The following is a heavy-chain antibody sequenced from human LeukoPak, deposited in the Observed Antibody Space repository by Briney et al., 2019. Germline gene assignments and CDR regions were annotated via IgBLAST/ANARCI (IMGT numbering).Heavy chain of an antibody. V-gene: IGHV4-61*02. CDR1: GASISSGSYY. J-gene: IGHJ6*03. CDR3: ARGRYSSSWYQRDYYYYYMDV. D-gene: IGHD6-13*01. CDR2: IYTSGST. Sequence: SETLSLTCTVSGASISSGSYYWSWIRQPAGKGLEWIRRIYTSGSTNYNPSLKSRVTISVDTSKNQFSLKLSSVTAADTAVYYCARGRYSSSWYQRDYYYYYMDVWGKGTTVTISS.